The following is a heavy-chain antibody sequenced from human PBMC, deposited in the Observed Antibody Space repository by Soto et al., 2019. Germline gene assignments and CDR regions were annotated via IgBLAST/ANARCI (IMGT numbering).Heavy chain of an antibody. CDR2: IYYSGTT. CDR3: ARVRGGTYDAFDI. CDR1: SGSIGTYF. J-gene: IGHJ3*02. V-gene: IGHV4-59*01. D-gene: IGHD3-16*01. Sequence: QVQLRESGPGLVKPSETLSLTCTVSSGSIGTYFWSWIRQPPGKGLEWIGYIYYSGTTNYNPSLTSRVTIFLDTSKKQCSLRLSSVTAADPALYYCARVRGGTYDAFDIWGQGTLVTVSS.